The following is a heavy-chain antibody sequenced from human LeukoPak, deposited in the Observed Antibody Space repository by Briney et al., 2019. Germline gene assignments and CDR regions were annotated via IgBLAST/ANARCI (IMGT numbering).Heavy chain of an antibody. V-gene: IGHV1-24*01. D-gene: IGHD6-19*01. CDR3: ATGGCGWYSGFISHHWFDP. Sequence: ASVKGSCKVSGYTLTELSMHWVRQAPGKGLEWMGGFDPEDGETIYAQKFHGRVTMTEDTSTDTAYMELSSLRSEDTAVYSCATGGCGWYSGFISHHWFDPWGQGPLVPVSS. J-gene: IGHJ5*02. CDR1: GYTLTELS. CDR2: FDPEDGET.